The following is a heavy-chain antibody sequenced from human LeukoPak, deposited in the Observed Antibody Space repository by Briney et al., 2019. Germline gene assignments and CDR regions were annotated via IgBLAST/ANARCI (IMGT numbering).Heavy chain of an antibody. CDR3: ARHGRDSSGYCWFDP. Sequence: SETLSLTCTVSGGSVSSGSYYWGWIRQPPGKGLEWIGNIYYSGSTYYNPSLKSRVTISVETSKNQFSLKLSSVTAADTAVYYCARHGRDSSGYCWFDPWGQGTLVTVSS. CDR1: GGSVSSGSYY. J-gene: IGHJ5*02. D-gene: IGHD3-22*01. CDR2: IYYSGST. V-gene: IGHV4-39*01.